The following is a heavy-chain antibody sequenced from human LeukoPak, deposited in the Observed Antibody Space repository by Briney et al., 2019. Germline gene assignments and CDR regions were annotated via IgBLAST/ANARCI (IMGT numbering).Heavy chain of an antibody. J-gene: IGHJ5*02. V-gene: IGHV3-23*01. CDR1: GFTFSNYA. D-gene: IGHD3-10*01. Sequence: TGGSLRLSCAASGFTFSNYAMSWVRQAPGKGLEWVSAISGSDGITYYADSVKGRFTISRDNSKNTLYLQMNSLRAEDTAVYYCAKDAVLLWFGELFPKPYNWFDPWGQGTLVTVSS. CDR3: AKDAVLLWFGELFPKPYNWFDP. CDR2: ISGSDGIT.